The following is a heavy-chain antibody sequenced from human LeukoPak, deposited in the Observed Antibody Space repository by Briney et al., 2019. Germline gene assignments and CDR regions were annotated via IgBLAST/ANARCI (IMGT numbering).Heavy chain of an antibody. CDR1: GFTFSNYA. CDR2: ITTGGRP. Sequence: GGSLRLSCAASGFTFSNYAMSWVRQAPGKGLEWVSGITTGGRPYYADSVKGRFTISRDNSKNTVYLQMNSLRAEDTAVYWCVKNGALAVDYFHHCGPGTLDTVSS. J-gene: IGHJ1*01. D-gene: IGHD6-19*01. CDR3: VKNGALAVDYFHH. V-gene: IGHV3-23*01.